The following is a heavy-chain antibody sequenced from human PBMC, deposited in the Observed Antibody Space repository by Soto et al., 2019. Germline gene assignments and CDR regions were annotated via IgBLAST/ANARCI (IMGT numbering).Heavy chain of an antibody. CDR2: IYYSGST. J-gene: IGHJ6*02. CDR3: ARQVIWSGYYTNYYYYGMDV. Sequence: ASETLSLTCTVSGGSISSSSYYWGWIRQPPGKGLEWIGSIYYSGSTYYNPSLKSRVTISVDTSKNQFSLKLSSVTAADTAVYYCARQVIWSGYYTNYYYYGMDVWGQGTTVTVSS. CDR1: GGSISSSSYY. V-gene: IGHV4-39*01. D-gene: IGHD3-3*01.